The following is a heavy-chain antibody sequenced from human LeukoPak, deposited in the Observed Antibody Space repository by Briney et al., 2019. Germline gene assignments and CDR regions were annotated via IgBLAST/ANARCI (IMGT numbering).Heavy chain of an antibody. CDR3: GREYCDSTRCFGPDY. Sequence: ASVNVSCKAYGYIFTTCGISWARQAPGQGLEWMGWISTSSDNTNYAQKFQGRVTMTTDTSTSTAYMELWSLRSDDTAVYHCGREYCDSTRCFGPDYWGQGTLVTVSS. D-gene: IGHD2/OR15-2a*01. CDR2: ISTSSDNT. CDR1: GYIFTTCG. V-gene: IGHV1-18*01. J-gene: IGHJ4*02.